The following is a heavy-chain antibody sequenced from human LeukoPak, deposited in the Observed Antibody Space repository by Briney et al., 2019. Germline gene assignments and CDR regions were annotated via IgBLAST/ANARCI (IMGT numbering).Heavy chain of an antibody. CDR2: INHSGST. J-gene: IGHJ4*02. D-gene: IGHD6-6*01. CDR3: ARGIRAARSGLGY. Sequence: SETLSLTCAVYGGSFSGYYWSWIRQPPGKGLEWIGEINHSGSTNYNPSLKSRVTISVDTSKNQFSLKLSSVTAADTAVYYCARGIRAARSGLGYWGQGTLVTVSS. CDR1: GGSFSGYY. V-gene: IGHV4-34*01.